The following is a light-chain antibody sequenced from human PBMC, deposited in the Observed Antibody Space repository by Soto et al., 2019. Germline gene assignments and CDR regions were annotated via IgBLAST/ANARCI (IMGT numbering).Light chain of an antibody. J-gene: IGKJ2*01. V-gene: IGKV3-20*01. CDR3: QQYGSSPRT. Sequence: EMVLTQSPGTLSLSPGERASLSGRASQSVSSSYLAWYQQKPGQAPRLLISGASGRATGIPARFSGSGSGTDFTLTISRLEPEDFAVYYCQQYGSSPRTFGQGTKLEIK. CDR1: QSVSSSY. CDR2: GAS.